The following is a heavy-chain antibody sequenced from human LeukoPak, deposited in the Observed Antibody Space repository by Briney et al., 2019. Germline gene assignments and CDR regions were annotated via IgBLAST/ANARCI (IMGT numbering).Heavy chain of an antibody. CDR3: AKAHYGSGSAPEY. Sequence: GGSLRLSCAASGFTFSSYGMHWVRQAPGKGLEWVAVISYDGSNKYYADSVKGRFTISRDNSKNTLYLQMNSLRAEDTAVYYCAKAHYGSGSAPEYWGQGTLVTVSS. CDR2: ISYDGSNK. D-gene: IGHD3-10*01. V-gene: IGHV3-30*18. CDR1: GFTFSSYG. J-gene: IGHJ4*02.